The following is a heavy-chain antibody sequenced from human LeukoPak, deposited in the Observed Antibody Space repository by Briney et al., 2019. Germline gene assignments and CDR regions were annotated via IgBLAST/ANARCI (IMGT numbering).Heavy chain of an antibody. CDR3: ARFITYYYGSGSYSPDYFDY. CDR1: GFTFSSYE. Sequence: GGSLRLSCAASGFTFSSYEMNWVRQAPGKGLEWVSYISSSGSTIYYADSVKGRFTISRDNAKNSLYLQMNSLRAEDTAVYYCARFITYYYGSGSYSPDYFDYWGQGTLVTVSS. CDR2: ISSSGSTI. D-gene: IGHD3-10*01. J-gene: IGHJ4*02. V-gene: IGHV3-48*03.